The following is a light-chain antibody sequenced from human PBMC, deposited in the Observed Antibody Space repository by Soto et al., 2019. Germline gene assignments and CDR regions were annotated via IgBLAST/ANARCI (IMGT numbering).Light chain of an antibody. J-gene: IGLJ3*02. Sequence: QSALTQPASVSGSPGQSITISCTGNSSDVGRYNYVSWYQQHPGKAPKLMIYEVNNRPSGVSNRFSGSKSGNTASLTISGLQAEDEADYYCSSYTSTDTWVFGGGTKLTVL. CDR1: SSDVGRYNY. V-gene: IGLV2-14*01. CDR3: SSYTSTDTWV. CDR2: EVN.